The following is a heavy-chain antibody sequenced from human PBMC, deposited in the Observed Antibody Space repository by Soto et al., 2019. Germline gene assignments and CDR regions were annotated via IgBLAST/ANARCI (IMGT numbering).Heavy chain of an antibody. J-gene: IGHJ5*02. CDR2: ISSSSSTI. CDR3: ARHPERIAQIGWFDP. CDR1: GFTVSSNY. D-gene: IGHD6-13*01. Sequence: PGGSLRLSCAASGFTVSSNYMSWVRQAPGKGLEWVSYISSSSSTIYYADSVKGRFTISRDNAKNSLYLQMNSLRAEDTAVYYCARHPERIAQIGWFDPWGQGTPVTVSS. V-gene: IGHV3-48*01.